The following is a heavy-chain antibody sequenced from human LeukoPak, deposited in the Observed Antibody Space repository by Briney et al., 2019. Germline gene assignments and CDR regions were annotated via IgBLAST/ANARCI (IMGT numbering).Heavy chain of an antibody. CDR3: ARAIDYSNFAMYFDY. CDR2: LTSHTRGTT. V-gene: IGHV3-48*04. D-gene: IGHD4-11*01. J-gene: IGHJ4*02. Sequence: HPGGSLRLSCAASGFTFSTYSMNWVRQAPGKGLGWIAYLTSHTRGTTYYADSVKGRFTISRDNAKNSLSLQMDSLRAEDTAVYYCARAIDYSNFAMYFDYWGQGALVTVSS. CDR1: GFTFSTYS.